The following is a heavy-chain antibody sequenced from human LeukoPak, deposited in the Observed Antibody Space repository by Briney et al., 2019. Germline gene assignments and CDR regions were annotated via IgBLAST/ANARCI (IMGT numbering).Heavy chain of an antibody. CDR3: ARERGYGYFDY. V-gene: IGHV4-39*02. Sequence: PSETLSLTCTVSGGSISSSSYYWGGIRQPPGRGGEWIGSIYYSGSTYYIPSLKTRVTISVDTSKNQFSLKLSSVTAADTAVYYCARERGYGYFDYWGQGTLVTVSS. CDR2: IYYSGST. D-gene: IGHD5-18*01. CDR1: GGSISSSSYY. J-gene: IGHJ4*02.